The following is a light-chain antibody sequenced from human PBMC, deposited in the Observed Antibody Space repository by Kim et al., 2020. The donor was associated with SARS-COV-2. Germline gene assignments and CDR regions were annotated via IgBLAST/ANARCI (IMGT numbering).Light chain of an antibody. V-gene: IGLV2-23*02. CDR1: SSDVGNYNL. J-gene: IGLJ3*02. Sequence: QSALTQPASVSRSPGQSITISCTGTSSDVGNYNLVSWYQQHPGKAPKLMIFEVTKRPSGVSNRFSGSKSGNTASLTISGLQTEDEADYYCCSYAGTSTWVFGGGTQLTVL. CDR2: EVT. CDR3: CSYAGTSTWV.